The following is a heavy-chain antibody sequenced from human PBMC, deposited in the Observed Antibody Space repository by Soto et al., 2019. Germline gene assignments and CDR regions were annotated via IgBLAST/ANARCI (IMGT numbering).Heavy chain of an antibody. CDR2: ISSSDSII. CDR1: GFTFSDYY. V-gene: IGHV3-11*01. CDR3: ARDLGYYDISGYFEY. J-gene: IGHJ4*02. Sequence: GGSLRLPCAASGFTFSDYYMSWIRQAPGKGLEWVSYISSSDSIISYADSVKGRFTISRDNAKNSLYLQMNSMRAEDTAVYYCARDLGYYDISGYFEYWGQGPLVAVS. D-gene: IGHD3-22*01.